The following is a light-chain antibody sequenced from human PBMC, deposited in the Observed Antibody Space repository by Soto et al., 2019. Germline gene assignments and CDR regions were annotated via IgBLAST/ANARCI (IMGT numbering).Light chain of an antibody. CDR2: DDS. CDR3: QVWDSSSDHPFV. V-gene: IGLV3-21*02. Sequence: SYALTQPPSVSVAPGQTARITCGGNKIGSKSVHWYQQKPGQAPVLVVYDDSDRPSGIPERFSGSNSGNTATLTISRVEAGDEADYYCQVWDSSSDHPFVFGTGTKVTVL. CDR1: KIGSKS. J-gene: IGLJ1*01.